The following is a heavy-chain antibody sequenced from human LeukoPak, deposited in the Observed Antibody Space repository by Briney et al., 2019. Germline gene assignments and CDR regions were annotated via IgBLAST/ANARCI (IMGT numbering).Heavy chain of an antibody. J-gene: IGHJ4*02. CDR2: ISGSGGAT. D-gene: IGHD1-26*01. CDR3: ARRSTSGSYWGDFDY. CDR1: GFTFSNYV. Sequence: GXXLRLSCAVSGFTFSNYVMNWVRQAPGKGLEWVSTISGSGGATYYADSVKGRFTISRDNSKNTLYLQTNSLRVEDTAVYYCARRSTSGSYWGDFDYWGQGTLVTVSS. V-gene: IGHV3-23*01.